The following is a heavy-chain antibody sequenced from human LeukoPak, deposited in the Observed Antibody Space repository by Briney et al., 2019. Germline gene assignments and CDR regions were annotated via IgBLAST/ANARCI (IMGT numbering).Heavy chain of an antibody. J-gene: IGHJ4*02. D-gene: IGHD6-13*01. CDR3: AVEAAAGLNFDY. V-gene: IGHV1-2*02. CDR1: GYTFTGYY. Sequence: ASVKVSCKASGYTFTGYYMHWVRQAPGQGLEWMGWINPNSGGTNYAQKFQGRVTMTSDTSISTAYMELSRLRSDDTAVYYCAVEAAAGLNFDYWGQGTLVTVSS. CDR2: INPNSGGT.